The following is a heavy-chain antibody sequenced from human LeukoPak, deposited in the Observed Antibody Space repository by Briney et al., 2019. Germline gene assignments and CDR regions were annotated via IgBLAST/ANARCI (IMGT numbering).Heavy chain of an antibody. J-gene: IGHJ4*02. V-gene: IGHV3-23*01. CDR3: AKDPGVVPAHYFDY. CDR2: TGSTGVST. Sequence: GGSLRLSCAASGFTFSSHAMNWVRQAPGKGLEWVSGTGSTGVSTFYADFVKGRFTVSRDNSKNTLSLQMNSLRAEDTAVYYCAKDPGVVPAHYFDYWGQGTLVTVSS. CDR1: GFTFSSHA. D-gene: IGHD2-2*01.